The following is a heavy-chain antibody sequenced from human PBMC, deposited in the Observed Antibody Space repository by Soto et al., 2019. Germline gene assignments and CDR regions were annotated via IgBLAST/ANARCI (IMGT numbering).Heavy chain of an antibody. V-gene: IGHV3-74*01. Sequence: EVQLVESGGGLVQPGGSLRLSCAASGFTFSGSWMHWVRQAPGKGLXXVSRIXGDGSGTSYADFVKGRFTISRDDAXNTLFLQMNGLRAEDTAVYYCARGIFGSGTANDYWGQGTLVTVSS. CDR3: ARGIFGSGTANDY. CDR2: IXGDGSGT. D-gene: IGHD3-10*01. J-gene: IGHJ4*02. CDR1: GFTFSGSW.